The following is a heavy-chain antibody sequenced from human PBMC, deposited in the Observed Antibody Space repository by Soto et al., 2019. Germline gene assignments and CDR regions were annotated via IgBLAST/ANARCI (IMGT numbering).Heavy chain of an antibody. CDR3: ARDCIAGDQGRGMDV. D-gene: IGHD4-17*01. Sequence: SGWSLRLSCAASGFTFSDYGMNWVRQAPGKGLEWVSSISSSSRYIYYADSVKGRFTISRDYAQNSLYLQMNSLRAEDTAVYYCARDCIAGDQGRGMDVWGQGTAVTVS. CDR2: ISSSSRYI. J-gene: IGHJ6*02. CDR1: GFTFSDYG. V-gene: IGHV3-21*01.